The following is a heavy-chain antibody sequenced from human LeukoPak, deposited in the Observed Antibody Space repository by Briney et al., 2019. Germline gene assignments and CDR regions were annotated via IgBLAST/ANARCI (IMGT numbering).Heavy chain of an antibody. J-gene: IGHJ4*02. Sequence: PGRSLRLSCAASGFTFDDYAMHWVRQAPGKGLEWVAVISYDGSNKYSGDSVKGRFTISRDNSKNTLYLQMNSLRPEDTAVYYCAKVRPKWGYGSGSYDYWGQGSLVTVSS. CDR1: GFTFDDYA. D-gene: IGHD3-10*01. CDR2: ISYDGSNK. CDR3: AKVRPKWGYGSGSYDY. V-gene: IGHV3-30*18.